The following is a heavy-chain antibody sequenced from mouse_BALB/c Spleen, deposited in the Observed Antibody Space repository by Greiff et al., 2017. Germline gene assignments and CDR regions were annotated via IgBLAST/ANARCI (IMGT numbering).Heavy chain of an antibody. D-gene: IGHD2-1*01. Sequence: VQLQQSGPELVKPGASVKISCKASGYAFSSSWMNWVKQRPGQGLEWIGRIYPGDGDTNYNGKFKGKATLTADKSSSTAYMQLSSLTSVDSAVYFCARSGENHYGNCYFDYWGQGTTLTVSS. CDR3: ARSGENHYGNCYFDY. V-gene: IGHV1-82*01. CDR2: IYPGDGDT. CDR1: GYAFSSSW. J-gene: IGHJ2*01.